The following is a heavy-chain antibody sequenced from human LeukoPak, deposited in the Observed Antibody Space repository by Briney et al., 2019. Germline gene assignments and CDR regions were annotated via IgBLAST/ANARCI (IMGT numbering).Heavy chain of an antibody. V-gene: IGHV1-24*01. CDR1: GYTLTELS. CDR3: ATSGDIVVVPAAIDYYYGMDV. Sequence: ASVKVSCKVSGYTLTELSMHWVRQAPGKGLERMGGFDPEDGETIYAQKFQGRVTMTEDTSTDTAYMELSSLRSEDTAVYYCATSGDIVVVPAAIDYYYGMDVWGQGTTVTVSS. CDR2: FDPEDGET. J-gene: IGHJ6*02. D-gene: IGHD2-2*02.